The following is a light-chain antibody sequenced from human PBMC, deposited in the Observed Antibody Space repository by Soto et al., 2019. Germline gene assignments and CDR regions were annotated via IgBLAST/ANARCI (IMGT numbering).Light chain of an antibody. CDR1: SRDIGGFYY. CDR2: QVS. Sequence: QSALTQPASVSGSPGQSITISCTGTSRDIGGFYYVSWYQHHPGKDPKLMIYQVSNRPSGVSNRFSGSKSGNTASLTISGLQAEDEADYFCSSYSSSSTFYVFGAGTKVTVL. V-gene: IGLV2-14*01. J-gene: IGLJ1*01. CDR3: SSYSSSSTFYV.